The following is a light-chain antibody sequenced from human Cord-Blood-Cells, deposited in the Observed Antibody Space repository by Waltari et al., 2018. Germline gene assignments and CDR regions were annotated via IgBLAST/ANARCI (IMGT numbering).Light chain of an antibody. CDR3: QQRSNWPPAT. V-gene: IGKV3-11*01. J-gene: IGKJ4*01. CDR2: DAS. Sequence: DIVLTQSPATLSLSPGERATLSCRASQSVSSYLAWYQQKPGQAPRLLIYDASNRATGIPARFSGSGSGTEFTLTISSLEPEDFAVYYCQQRSNWPPATFGGGTKVEIK. CDR1: QSVSSY.